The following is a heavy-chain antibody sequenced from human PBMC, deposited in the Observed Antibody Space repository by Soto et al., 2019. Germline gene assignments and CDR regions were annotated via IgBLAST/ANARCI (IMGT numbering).Heavy chain of an antibody. D-gene: IGHD1-1*01. Sequence: GGSLRLSCAASGFTFSDHYMDWVRQAPGKGLEWVGRTRNKANSYTTEYAASVKGRFTISRDDSKNSLYLQMNSLKTEDTAVYYCARDHDGCMDVWGKGTTVTVSS. V-gene: IGHV3-72*01. CDR1: GFTFSDHY. J-gene: IGHJ6*04. CDR2: TRNKANSYTT. CDR3: ARDHDGCMDV.